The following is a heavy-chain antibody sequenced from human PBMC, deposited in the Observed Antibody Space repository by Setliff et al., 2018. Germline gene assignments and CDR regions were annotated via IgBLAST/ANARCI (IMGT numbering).Heavy chain of an antibody. CDR3: ARDTPQYYYDSSGYYRAFDI. Sequence: GASVKVFCKASGYTFTSYYMHWVRQAPGQGLEWMGIINPSGSSTSYAQKFQGRVTMTRDTSTSTVYMELSSLRSEDTAVYYCARDTPQYYYDSSGYYRAFDIWGQGTMVTVSS. CDR1: GYTFTSYY. V-gene: IGHV1-46*01. D-gene: IGHD3-22*01. J-gene: IGHJ3*02. CDR2: INPSGSST.